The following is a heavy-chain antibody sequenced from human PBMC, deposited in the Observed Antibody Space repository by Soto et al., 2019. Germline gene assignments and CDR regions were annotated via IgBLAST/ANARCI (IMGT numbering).Heavy chain of an antibody. CDR3: ARVGHLNVYYASAY. CDR2: VSASGTT. D-gene: IGHD1-26*01. V-gene: IGHV4-59*02. J-gene: IGHJ4*02. Sequence: QVQLQASGPGLVKPSETLSLICSVSGGSVRDAYWTWIRQPPGKGLEWIGYVSASGTTKYSSSLKSRVTMSVDTSKNQFSLNINSVTTADTAIYYCARVGHLNVYYASAYWGQGVLVTVSS. CDR1: GGSVRDAY.